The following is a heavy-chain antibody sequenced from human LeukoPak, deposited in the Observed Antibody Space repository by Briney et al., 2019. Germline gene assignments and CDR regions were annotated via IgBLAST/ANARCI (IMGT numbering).Heavy chain of an antibody. D-gene: IGHD2-21*02. V-gene: IGHV1-2*06. CDR2: INPNSGGT. Sequence: ASVKVSCKASGYTFTGYYMHWVRQAPGQGLEWMGRINPNSGGTNYAQKFQGRVTMTRDTSISTAYMELSRLRSDDTAVYYCARGGPYCGGDCYDGEYFQHRGQGTLVTVSS. J-gene: IGHJ1*01. CDR3: ARGGPYCGGDCYDGEYFQH. CDR1: GYTFTGYY.